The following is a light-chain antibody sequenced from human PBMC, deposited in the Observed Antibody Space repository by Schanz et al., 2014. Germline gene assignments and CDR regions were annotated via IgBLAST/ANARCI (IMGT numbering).Light chain of an antibody. J-gene: IGKJ1*01. Sequence: IVLTQSPGTLSLSPGERAILSCRASESLSSRSLAWYQQRPGQAPRLLIYDASSRATGIPDRFSGSGSETDFTLTIARLETEDFAVYYCQQYDMSPWTFGHGTTVDIK. V-gene: IGKV3-20*01. CDR3: QQYDMSPWT. CDR1: ESLSSRS. CDR2: DAS.